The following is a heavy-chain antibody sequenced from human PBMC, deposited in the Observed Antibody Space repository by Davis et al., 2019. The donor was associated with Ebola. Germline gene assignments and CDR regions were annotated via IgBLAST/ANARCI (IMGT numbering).Heavy chain of an antibody. CDR1: GYTFTGYY. J-gene: IGHJ6*02. D-gene: IGHD2-2*02. Sequence: ASVKVSCKASGYTFTGYYMHWVRQAPGQGLEWMGWINPNSGGTNYAQKFQGRVTMTRDTSISTAYMELSRLRSDDTAVYYCARGGGLGYCSSTSCYTSYYYYYYGMDVWGQGTTVTVSS. V-gene: IGHV1-2*02. CDR3: ARGGGLGYCSSTSCYTSYYYYYYGMDV. CDR2: INPNSGGT.